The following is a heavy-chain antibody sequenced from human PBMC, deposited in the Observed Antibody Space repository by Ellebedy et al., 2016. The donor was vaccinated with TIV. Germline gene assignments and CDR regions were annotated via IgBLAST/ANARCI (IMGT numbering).Heavy chain of an antibody. V-gene: IGHV4-31*03. CDR1: GGSISSGGYY. CDR2: IYYSGST. CDR3: AELGYDYS. D-gene: IGHD5-12*01. J-gene: IGHJ4*02. Sequence: SETLSLXXTVSGGSISSGGYYWSWIRQHPGKGLEWIGYIYYSGSTYYNPSLKSRVTISVDTSKNQFSLKLSSVTAADTAVYYCAELGYDYSWGQGTLVTVSS.